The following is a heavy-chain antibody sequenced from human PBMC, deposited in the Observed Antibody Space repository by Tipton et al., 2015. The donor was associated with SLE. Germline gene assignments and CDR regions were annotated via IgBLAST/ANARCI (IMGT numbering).Heavy chain of an antibody. CDR2: IYYSGST. J-gene: IGHJ4*02. V-gene: IGHV4-39*07. CDR1: GGSISSSSYY. D-gene: IGHD4-23*01. Sequence: TLSLTCTVSGGSISSSSYYWGWFRQPPGRGLEWIGSIYYSGSTYYNPSLKSRVTISVDTTKNHFSLKLGSVTAADTAVYYCARAFTTAVTDYFDYWGQGTLVAVSS. CDR3: ARAFTTAVTDYFDY.